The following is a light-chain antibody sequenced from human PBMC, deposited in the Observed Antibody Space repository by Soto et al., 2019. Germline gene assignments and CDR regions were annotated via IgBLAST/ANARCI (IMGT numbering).Light chain of an antibody. CDR1: SGHSSYA. J-gene: IGLJ3*02. CDR3: QTWGSGNWV. V-gene: IGLV4-69*01. CDR2: LNSDGSH. Sequence: QPVLTQSPSASASLGASVKLTCTLSSGHSSYAIAWHQQQPEKGPRYLMKLNSDGSHSKGDGIPDRFSGSSSGAERYLTVSSLPSEDEADYFCQTWGSGNWVFGGGTKLTVL.